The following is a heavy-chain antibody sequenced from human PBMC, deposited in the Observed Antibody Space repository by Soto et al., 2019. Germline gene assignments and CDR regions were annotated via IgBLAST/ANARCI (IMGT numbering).Heavy chain of an antibody. D-gene: IGHD2-2*01. CDR3: ASGLVVVPAARHGYGMDV. V-gene: IGHV1-18*04. CDR1: GYTCTSYG. Sequence: QVQLVQSGAEVKKPGASEKVSCKASGYTCTSYGISWVRQAPGQGLEWMGWISAYNGNTNYAQQLQGRVTMTTNTSTRTADLELRSFRSAGTAVYYCASGLVVVPAARHGYGMDVWGQGTTVTVSS. J-gene: IGHJ6*02. CDR2: ISAYNGNT.